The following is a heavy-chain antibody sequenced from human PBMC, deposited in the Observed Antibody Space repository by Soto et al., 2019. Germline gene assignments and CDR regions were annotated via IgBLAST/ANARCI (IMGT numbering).Heavy chain of an antibody. J-gene: IGHJ4*02. CDR2: IYYRGNT. Sequence: QVQLQESGPGLVKPSETLSLTCTVAGGSISSSGYYWGWIRQPPGQGLEWIGNIYYRGNTHYSPSLKCRVTISVDTSRNQFSLQLRSVTAAEPAVYFCVRGGSYPDFYFDFWGQGTLVIVSS. CDR1: GGSISSSGYY. V-gene: IGHV4-39*01. D-gene: IGHD1-26*01. CDR3: VRGGSYPDFYFDF.